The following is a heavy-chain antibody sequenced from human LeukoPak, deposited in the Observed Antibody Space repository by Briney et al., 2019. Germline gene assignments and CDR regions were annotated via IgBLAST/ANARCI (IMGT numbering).Heavy chain of an antibody. D-gene: IGHD2-15*01. CDR3: VKGGVGYCSGGSCGTSFDY. CDR2: ISSDGGST. V-gene: IGHV3-64D*06. Sequence: GGSLRLSCSASGFTFSTYAIHWVRQAPGKGLEYVSAISSDGGSTYYADSVKGRFTISRDNSKNTLYLQMSSLRAEDTAVYYCVKGGVGYCSGGSCGTSFDYWGQGTLVTVSS. J-gene: IGHJ4*02. CDR1: GFTFSTYA.